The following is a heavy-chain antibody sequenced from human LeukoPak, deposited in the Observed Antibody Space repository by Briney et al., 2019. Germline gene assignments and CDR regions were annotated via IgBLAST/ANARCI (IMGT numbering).Heavy chain of an antibody. Sequence: ASVKVSCKASGYTFTSYGISWVRQAPGQGLEWMGWISAYNGNTNYAQKLQGRVTMTTDTSTSTAYMELRSLRSDDTAVYYCARGPNSNSWYGHGYYYYYGMDVWGQGTTVTVSS. D-gene: IGHD6-13*01. CDR3: ARGPNSNSWYGHGYYYYYGMDV. V-gene: IGHV1-18*01. CDR2: ISAYNGNT. J-gene: IGHJ6*02. CDR1: GYTFTSYG.